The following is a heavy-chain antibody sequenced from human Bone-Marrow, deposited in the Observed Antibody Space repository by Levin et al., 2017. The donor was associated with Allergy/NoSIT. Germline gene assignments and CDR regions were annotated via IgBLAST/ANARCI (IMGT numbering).Heavy chain of an antibody. Sequence: GESLKISCAVSGFSVSDSDMTWVRQAPGKGLDWVSLIYDNGETYYADSVKGRFSISRDTSMDTIYLQMNNERGEDTAIYYCARRCSFCASLDDWGQGTLVTVSS. V-gene: IGHV3-53*01. J-gene: IGHJ4*01. CDR1: GFSVSDSD. CDR2: IYDNGET. CDR3: ARRCSFCASLDD. D-gene: IGHD2/OR15-2a*01.